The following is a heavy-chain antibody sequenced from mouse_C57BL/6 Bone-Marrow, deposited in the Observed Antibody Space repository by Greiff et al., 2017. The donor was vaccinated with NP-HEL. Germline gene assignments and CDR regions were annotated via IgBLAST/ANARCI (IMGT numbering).Heavy chain of an antibody. J-gene: IGHJ2*01. V-gene: IGHV1-81*01. Sequence: VQLQESGAELARPGASVKLSCKASGYTFTSYGISWVKQRTGQGLEWIGEIYPRSGNTYYNEKFKGKATLTADKSSSTAYMELRSLTSEDSAVYFCARTHYRRGVFDYWGQGTTLTVSS. D-gene: IGHD2-12*01. CDR3: ARTHYRRGVFDY. CDR1: GYTFTSYG. CDR2: IYPRSGNT.